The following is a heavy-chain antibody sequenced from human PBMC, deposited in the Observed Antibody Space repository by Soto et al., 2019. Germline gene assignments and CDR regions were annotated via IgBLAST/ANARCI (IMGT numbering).Heavy chain of an antibody. CDR1: GYTFTSYG. D-gene: IGHD3-9*01. CDR2: ISAYNGNT. J-gene: IGHJ6*02. V-gene: IGHV1-18*01. CDR3: ARGVDILTAEYGMDV. Sequence: GASVKVSCKASGYTFTSYGISWVRQAPGQGLEWMGWISAYNGNTNYAQKLQGRVTMTTDTSMSTAYMELRSLRSDDTAVYYCARGVDILTAEYGMDVWGQGTTVTVSS.